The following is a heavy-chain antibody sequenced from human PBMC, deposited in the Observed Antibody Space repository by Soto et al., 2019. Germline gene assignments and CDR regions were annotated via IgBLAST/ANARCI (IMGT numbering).Heavy chain of an antibody. CDR2: IKQDGSEK. D-gene: IGHD5-12*01. V-gene: IGHV3-7*01. CDR1: GFTFSSYW. Sequence: GGSLRLSCAASGFTFSSYWMSWVRQAPGKGLEWVANIKQDGSEKYYVDSVKGRFTISRDNAKNSLYLQMNSLRAEDTAVYYCAREWVGGVATIPPDYWGQGTLVTVSS. J-gene: IGHJ4*02. CDR3: AREWVGGVATIPPDY.